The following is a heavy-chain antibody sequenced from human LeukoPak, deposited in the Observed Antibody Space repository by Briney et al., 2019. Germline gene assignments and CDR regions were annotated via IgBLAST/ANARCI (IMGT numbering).Heavy chain of an antibody. V-gene: IGHV5-51*01. D-gene: IGHD6-19*01. J-gene: IGHJ5*02. Sequence: GESLKISCKGSGYSFSSYWVAWVRQMPGKGLEWMGIIYPGDSDTRYSPSFQGQVTISADKSINTAYLQWSSLKASDSAMYYCATSRSGWRNWSDPWGQGTLVTVSS. CDR2: IYPGDSDT. CDR1: GYSFSSYW. CDR3: ATSRSGWRNWSDP.